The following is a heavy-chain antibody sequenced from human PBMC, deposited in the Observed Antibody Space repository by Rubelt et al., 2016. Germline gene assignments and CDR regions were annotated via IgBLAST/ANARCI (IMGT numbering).Heavy chain of an antibody. J-gene: IGHJ3*02. D-gene: IGHD3-10*01. CDR2: ISGRGGST. CDR1: GFTFSSYA. V-gene: IGHV3-23*04. Sequence: VQLVESGGGVVQPGRSLRLSCAASGFTFSSYAMSWVRQAPGKGLEWVSAISGRGGSTYYADSVKGRFTISRETSKNTLYLQMNSLRAEDTAVYYCARGSYGSGTNPFDIWGQGTMVTVSS. CDR3: ARGSYGSGTNPFDI.